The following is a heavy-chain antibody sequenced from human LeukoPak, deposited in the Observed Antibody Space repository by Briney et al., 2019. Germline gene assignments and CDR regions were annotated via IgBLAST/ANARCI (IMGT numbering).Heavy chain of an antibody. Sequence: PGGSLRLSCAAPGFPFRSYVVNWLRQAPGKGLEWVSSISASGSDVKYADSVTGRFTVSRDNAKSSLYLEMNSLRAEDTAVYYCARRTAAGAFDYWGQGTLVTVSS. CDR2: ISASGSDV. CDR1: GFPFRSYV. V-gene: IGHV3-21*01. CDR3: ARRTAAGAFDY. J-gene: IGHJ4*02. D-gene: IGHD6-13*01.